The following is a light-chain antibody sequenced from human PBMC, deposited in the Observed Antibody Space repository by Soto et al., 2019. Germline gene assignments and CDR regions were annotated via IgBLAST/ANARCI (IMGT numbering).Light chain of an antibody. CDR2: GVS. Sequence: EIVLTQSPATLSLSPGERATLSCRASQSVSSNLAWYQQKPGQAPRLLIYGVSTRATDVPARFSGSGSGTEFTLTISSLQSEDFAVYYCQQYNNWLPLTFGGGTKVEIK. CDR1: QSVSSN. V-gene: IGKV3-15*01. CDR3: QQYNNWLPLT. J-gene: IGKJ4*01.